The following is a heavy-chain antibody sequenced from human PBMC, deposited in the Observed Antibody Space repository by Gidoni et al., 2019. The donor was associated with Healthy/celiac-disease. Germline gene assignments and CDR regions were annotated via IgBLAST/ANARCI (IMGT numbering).Heavy chain of an antibody. CDR1: GFTFSSDG. CDR2: ISYDGSNK. D-gene: IGHD3-3*01. Sequence: QVQLVESGGGVVQPGRSLRLSCAASGFTFSSDGRHWVRQAPGKGLEWVAVISYDGSNKYYADSVKGRFTISRDNSKNTLYLQMNSLRAEDTAVYYCAKDRGASNYDFDLGYWGQGTLVTVSS. J-gene: IGHJ4*02. V-gene: IGHV3-30*18. CDR3: AKDRGASNYDFDLGY.